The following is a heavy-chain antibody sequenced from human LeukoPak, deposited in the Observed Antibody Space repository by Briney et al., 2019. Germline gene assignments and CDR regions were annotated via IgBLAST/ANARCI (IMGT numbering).Heavy chain of an antibody. CDR1: GGSISSNIYY. J-gene: IGHJ4*02. V-gene: IGHV4-39*01. CDR3: ARHEWGAAAARKFDY. CDR2: IYYSGST. D-gene: IGHD6-13*01. Sequence: PSETLSLTCTVSGGSISSNIYYWGWIRQPPGKGLEWLGSIYYSGSTYYNPSLKSRVTISVDTPKNQFSLKVSSVTAADTAVHYCARHEWGAAAARKFDYWGQGTLVTASS.